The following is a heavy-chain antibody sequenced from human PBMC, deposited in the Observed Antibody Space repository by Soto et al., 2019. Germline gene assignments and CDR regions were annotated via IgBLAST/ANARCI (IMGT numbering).Heavy chain of an antibody. CDR1: GGSFSGYY. J-gene: IGHJ6*02. CDR2: INHSGST. V-gene: IGHV4-34*01. Sequence: SETLSLTCAVYGGSFSGYYWSWIRQPPGKGLEWIGEINHSGSTNYNPSLKSRVTISVDTSKYQFSLKLSSVTAADTAVYYCARVMGYYDILTGYWGYYGMDVWGQGTTVTVSS. CDR3: ARVMGYYDILTGYWGYYGMDV. D-gene: IGHD3-9*01.